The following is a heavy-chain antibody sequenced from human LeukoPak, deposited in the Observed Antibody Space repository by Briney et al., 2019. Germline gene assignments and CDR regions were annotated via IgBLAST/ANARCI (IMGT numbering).Heavy chain of an antibody. CDR1: GFTFTSSA. V-gene: IGHV1-58*02. CDR3: AAGPSYDFWSGYDFDY. CDR2: IVVGSGNT. D-gene: IGHD3-3*01. J-gene: IGHJ4*02. Sequence: GTSVKVSFKASGFTFTSSAMQWVRQARGQRLEWIGWIVVGSGNTNYAQKFQERVTITRDMSTSTAYMELSSLRSEDTAVYYCAAGPSYDFWSGYDFDYWGQGTLVTVSS.